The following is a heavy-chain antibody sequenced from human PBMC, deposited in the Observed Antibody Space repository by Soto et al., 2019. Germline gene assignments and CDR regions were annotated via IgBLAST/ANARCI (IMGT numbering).Heavy chain of an antibody. Sequence: QVQLQESGPGLVKPSQTLSLTCPVSGGSISSGQNFWSWIRQSPGKGLEWIGYIHHSGSTYYNPSLKSRLTISVDTSKNQISLKLNSVTAADTAVYYCARDTGTYPYYFDSWGQGTLVTVSS. V-gene: IGHV4-30-4*01. CDR2: IHHSGST. CDR1: GGSISSGQNF. J-gene: IGHJ4*02. D-gene: IGHD1-26*01. CDR3: ARDTGTYPYYFDS.